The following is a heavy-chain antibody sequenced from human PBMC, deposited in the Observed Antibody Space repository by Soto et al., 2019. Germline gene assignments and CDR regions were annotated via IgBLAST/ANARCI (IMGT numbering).Heavy chain of an antibody. J-gene: IGHJ6*02. CDR1: GYTFTSYY. CDR2: INPSGGST. Sequence: PGASVKVSCKASGYTFTSYYMHWVRQAPGQGLEWMGIINPSGGSTSYAQKFQGRVTMTRDTSTSTVYMELSSLRSEDTAVYYCARALQRSYDSSGYHDSYYYYGMDVWGQGTTVTVSS. CDR3: ARALQRSYDSSGYHDSYYYYGMDV. V-gene: IGHV1-46*01. D-gene: IGHD3-22*01.